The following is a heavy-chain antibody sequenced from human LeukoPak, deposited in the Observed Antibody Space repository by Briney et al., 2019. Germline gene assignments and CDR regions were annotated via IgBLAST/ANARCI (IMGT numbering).Heavy chain of an antibody. Sequence: GGSLRLSCAASGFSSTTYAMGWVRQAPGKGLEWVSVINDRGDSTYYADSVKGRFTISRDSSKNTLYLQMNSLRGEDTAVYYCAKGRWGLTINNFDIWGQGTMVTVSS. V-gene: IGHV3-23*01. CDR2: INDRGDST. D-gene: IGHD3-9*01. CDR3: AKGRWGLTINNFDI. J-gene: IGHJ3*02. CDR1: GFSSTTYA.